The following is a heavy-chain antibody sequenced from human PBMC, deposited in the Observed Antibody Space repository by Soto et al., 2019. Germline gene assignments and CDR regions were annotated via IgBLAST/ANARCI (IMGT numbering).Heavy chain of an antibody. CDR1: GGSISSSSYY. CDR2: IYYSGST. CDR3: ARDMGQYGYGMDV. V-gene: IGHV4-39*02. Sequence: SETLSLTCTVSGGSISSSSYYWGWIRQPPGKGLEWIGSIYYSGSTYYNPSLKSRVTISVDTSKNQFSLKLSSVTAADTAVYYCARDMGQYGYGMDVWGQGT. D-gene: IGHD3-16*01. J-gene: IGHJ6*02.